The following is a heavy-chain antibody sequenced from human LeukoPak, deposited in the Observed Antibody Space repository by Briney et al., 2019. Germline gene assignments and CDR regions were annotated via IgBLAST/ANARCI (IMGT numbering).Heavy chain of an antibody. CDR1: GFTFSSYA. D-gene: IGHD3-3*01. V-gene: IGHV3-23*01. Sequence: PGGSLRLSCAASGFTFSSYAMSWVRQAPGKGLEWVSAISSSGGSTYYADSVKGRFTISRDNSKNTLYLQMNSLRAEDTAVYYCAKDNWVAWYYDFWSGYSEDYWGQGTLVTVSS. J-gene: IGHJ4*02. CDR3: AKDNWVAWYYDFWSGYSEDY. CDR2: ISSSGGST.